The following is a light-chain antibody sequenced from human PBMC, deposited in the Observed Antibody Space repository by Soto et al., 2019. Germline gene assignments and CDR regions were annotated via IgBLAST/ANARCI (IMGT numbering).Light chain of an antibody. CDR2: AAS. CDR1: KGISSY. Sequence: IQLTQSPSSLSASVGDRVTITCRASKGISSYLAWYQQKPGQAPKLLIYAASTLQSGVPSRFSGSGFGTEFTLTISSLQPEDFATYYCQQLDAYPRTFGQGTKVEIK. V-gene: IGKV1-9*01. CDR3: QQLDAYPRT. J-gene: IGKJ1*01.